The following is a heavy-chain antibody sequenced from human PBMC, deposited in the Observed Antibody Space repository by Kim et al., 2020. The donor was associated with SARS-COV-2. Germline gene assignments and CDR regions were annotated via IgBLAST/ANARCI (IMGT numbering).Heavy chain of an antibody. CDR3: ARDKGIELWSGFYYGMDV. CDR2: ISYDGSNK. D-gene: IGHD5-18*01. CDR1: GFTFSSYA. V-gene: IGHV3-30*04. Sequence: GGSLRLSCAASGFTFSSYAMHWVRQAPGKGLEWVSVISYDGSNKYYADSVKGRFTISRDNSKNTLYLQMNSLRAEDTAVYYCARDKGIELWSGFYYGMDVWGRGPTLPVPS. J-gene: IGHJ6*02.